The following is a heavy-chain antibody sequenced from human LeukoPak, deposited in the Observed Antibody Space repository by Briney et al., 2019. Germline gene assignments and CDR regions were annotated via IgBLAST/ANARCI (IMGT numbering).Heavy chain of an antibody. Sequence: SETLSLTCAVYGGSFSGYYWSWVRQPAGKGLEWIGRIYTSGSTNYNPSLKSRVTISVDTSKNQFSLKLSSVTAADTAMYYCARGRVEMATIDFDYWGQGTLVTVSS. CDR2: IYTSGST. CDR3: ARGRVEMATIDFDY. J-gene: IGHJ4*02. D-gene: IGHD5-24*01. V-gene: IGHV4-59*10. CDR1: GGSFSGYY.